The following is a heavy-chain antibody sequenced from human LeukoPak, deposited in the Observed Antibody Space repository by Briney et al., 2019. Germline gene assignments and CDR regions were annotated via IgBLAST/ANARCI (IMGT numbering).Heavy chain of an antibody. Sequence: GGSLRLSCEASGFTFSSYAMSWVRQAPGKGLEWVSAISGSGVTTHYAGSVKGRFTISRDNAKNTLYLQMNSLRAEDTAVYYCARVRYCDYWGQGTLVTVSS. J-gene: IGHJ4*02. CDR1: GFTFSSYA. CDR2: ISGSGVTT. V-gene: IGHV3-23*01. CDR3: ARVRYCDY. D-gene: IGHD1-14*01.